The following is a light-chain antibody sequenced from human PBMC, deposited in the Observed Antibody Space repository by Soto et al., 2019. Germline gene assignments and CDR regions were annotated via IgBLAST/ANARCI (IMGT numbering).Light chain of an antibody. CDR1: QTIRNY. Sequence: DIQMPQSPSPMSASVGDRVTITCRASQTIRNYLNWYQQKPGEAPKLLIYAASRLQSGVPSRFSGSGSGTDFTLTINTLQPEDIATYYCQQSYSTPRFGGGTKVEIK. J-gene: IGKJ4*01. CDR2: AAS. CDR3: QQSYSTPR. V-gene: IGKV1-39*01.